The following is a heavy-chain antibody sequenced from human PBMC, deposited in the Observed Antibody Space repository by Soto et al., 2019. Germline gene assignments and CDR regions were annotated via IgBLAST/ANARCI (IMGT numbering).Heavy chain of an antibody. J-gene: IGHJ4*02. CDR1: GFTFSSYA. D-gene: IGHD6-13*01. CDR2: ISYDGTNE. Sequence: QVQLVESGGGVVQPGRSLRLSYAASGFTFSSYAMHWVRQAPGKGLEWVAVISYDGTNEFYADSVKGRFTISRDNSKNTLYLQMNSLRAEDTAVYYCARGYPAAPRTPHFDSWGQGTLVTVSS. V-gene: IGHV3-30-3*01. CDR3: ARGYPAAPRTPHFDS.